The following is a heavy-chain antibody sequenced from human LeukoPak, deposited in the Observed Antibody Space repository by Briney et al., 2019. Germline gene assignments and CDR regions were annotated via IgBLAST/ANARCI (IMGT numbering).Heavy chain of an antibody. V-gene: IGHV1-8*02. CDR2: MNPNSGNT. J-gene: IGHJ6*02. D-gene: IGHD3-3*01. CDR1: GYTFTSYG. Sequence: ASVKVSCKASGYTFTSYGISWVRQATGQGLEWMGWMNPNSGNTGYAQKFQGRVTMTRNTSISTAYMELSSLRSEDTAVYYCARFRRYDFWSGYYTLKYYYYGMDVWGQGTTVTVSS. CDR3: ARFRRYDFWSGYYTLKYYYYGMDV.